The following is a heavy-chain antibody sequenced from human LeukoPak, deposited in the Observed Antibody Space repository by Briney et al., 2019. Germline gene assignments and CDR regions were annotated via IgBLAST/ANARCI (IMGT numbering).Heavy chain of an antibody. J-gene: IGHJ4*02. D-gene: IGHD5-18*01. V-gene: IGHV5-51*01. Sequence: GESLKISCKGSGYSFTSYWIGWVRQMPGKGLEWMGIIYPGDSDTRYSPSFQGQVTISADKSISTAYLQWSSLKASDTAMYYCARVATAMYLTPIYFDYWGQGTLVTVSS. CDR1: GYSFTSYW. CDR3: ARVATAMYLTPIYFDY. CDR2: IYPGDSDT.